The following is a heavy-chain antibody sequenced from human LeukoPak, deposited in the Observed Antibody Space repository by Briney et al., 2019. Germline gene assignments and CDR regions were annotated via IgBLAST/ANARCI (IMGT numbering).Heavy chain of an antibody. V-gene: IGHV4-59*01. D-gene: IGHD2-15*01. J-gene: IGHJ5*02. Sequence: SETLSVTCTVSGGSISSDCWSWIRQPPGKGLEWVGYIYYSGSTNYNPSLKSRVTISVDTSKNQFSLKLSSVTAADTAVYYCARDRGYCSGGSCYRWFDPWGQGTLVTVSS. CDR1: GGSISSDC. CDR3: ARDRGYCSGGSCYRWFDP. CDR2: IYYSGST.